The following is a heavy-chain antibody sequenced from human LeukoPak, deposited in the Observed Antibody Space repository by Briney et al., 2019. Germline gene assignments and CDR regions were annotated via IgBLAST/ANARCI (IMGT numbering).Heavy chain of an antibody. D-gene: IGHD3-3*01. J-gene: IGHJ4*02. Sequence: KPSETLSLTCTVSGGSISSSSYYWGWIRQPPGKGLEWIGSIYYSGSTYYNPSLKSRVTISVDTSKNQFSLKLSSVTAADTAVYYCARAARDDFWSGYYTRETDYWGQGTLVTVS. CDR3: ARAARDDFWSGYYTRETDY. V-gene: IGHV4-39*01. CDR2: IYYSGST. CDR1: GGSISSSSYY.